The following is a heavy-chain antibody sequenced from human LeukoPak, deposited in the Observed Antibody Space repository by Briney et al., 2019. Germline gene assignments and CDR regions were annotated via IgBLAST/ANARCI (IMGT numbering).Heavy chain of an antibody. CDR1: GYTFTSYG. CDR3: ARAGYYYDSSGYYPPDY. V-gene: IGHV1-18*01. D-gene: IGHD3-22*01. J-gene: IGHJ4*02. Sequence: APVKVSCKASGYTFTSYGISWVRQAPGQGLEWMGWISAYNGNTNYAQKLQGRVTKTTDTSTSTAYMELSSLRSEDTAVYYCARAGYYYDSSGYYPPDYWGQGTLVTVSS. CDR2: ISAYNGNT.